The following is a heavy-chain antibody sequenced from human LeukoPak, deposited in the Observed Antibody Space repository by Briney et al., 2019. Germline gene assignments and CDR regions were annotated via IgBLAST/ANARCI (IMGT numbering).Heavy chain of an antibody. CDR1: GGSFSGYY. CDR3: ARGHYYYYGMDV. CDR2: INHSGST. V-gene: IGHV4-34*01. J-gene: IGHJ6*02. Sequence: PSETLSLTCAVYGGSFSGYYWSWIRQPPGKGLEWIGEINHSGSTNYNPSLKSRVTISVDTSKNQFSLKLSSVTAADTAVYYCARGHYYYYGMDVWGQGTTVTVSS.